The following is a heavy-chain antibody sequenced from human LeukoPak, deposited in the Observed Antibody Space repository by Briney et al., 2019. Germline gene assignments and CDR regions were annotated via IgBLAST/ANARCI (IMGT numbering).Heavy chain of an antibody. CDR2: INPNSGGI. Sequence: ASVKVSCKASGYTFTAFYIHWVRQAPGQGLEWMGWINPNSGGINYAQKFQGRVTMTRDTSISAAYMQLSSLRSDDTAVYYCARGWNGGSLNWFDPWGRGTLVAVSS. V-gene: IGHV1-2*02. J-gene: IGHJ5*02. CDR1: GYTFTAFY. CDR3: ARGWNGGSLNWFDP. D-gene: IGHD1-26*01.